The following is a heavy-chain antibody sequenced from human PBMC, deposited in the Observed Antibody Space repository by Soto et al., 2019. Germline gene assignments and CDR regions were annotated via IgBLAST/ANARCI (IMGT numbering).Heavy chain of an antibody. Sequence: QLQLQESGPGLVKPSATLSLTCTVSGYSITTYSYYWGWLRQPPGKGLEWIGSITYTGDTYYNPSLEGRVTISVDTSKNQFSLTLTSMTAADTAVYYCATTGGGYLAIPSDYWGQGTLVTVSS. CDR3: ATTGGGYLAIPSDY. D-gene: IGHD1-26*01. V-gene: IGHV4-39*01. J-gene: IGHJ4*02. CDR2: ITYTGDT. CDR1: GYSITTYSYY.